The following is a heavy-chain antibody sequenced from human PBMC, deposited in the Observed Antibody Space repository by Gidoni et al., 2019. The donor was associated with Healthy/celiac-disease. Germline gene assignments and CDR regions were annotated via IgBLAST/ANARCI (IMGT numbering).Heavy chain of an antibody. CDR2: SNAGNGTT. J-gene: IGHJ6*03. D-gene: IGHD2-2*01. CDR3: ARTKGVYWRSTSCYRANSDMDV. V-gene: IGHV1-3*01. Sequence: QVQLVPSGAEVQKHGAPVPASCRASGYPVAYHALHWVRQAPGHRLEWMGWSNAGNGTTKYSQECHGRVTITRAASASTAYMELSSLRSEDTAVYYWARTKGVYWRSTSCYRANSDMDVGGKGTTVTVS. CDR1: GYPVAYHA.